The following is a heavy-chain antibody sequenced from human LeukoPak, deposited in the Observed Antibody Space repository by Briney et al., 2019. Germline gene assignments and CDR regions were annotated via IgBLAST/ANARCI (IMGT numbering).Heavy chain of an antibody. Sequence: GGSLRLSCAASGFTFSSYGMHWVRQAPGKGLEWVAVISYDGSNKYYADSVKGRFTISRDNSKNTLYLQMNSLRAEDTAVYYCAREQWGNGMDVWGKGTTVTVSS. CDR2: ISYDGSNK. V-gene: IGHV3-30*03. D-gene: IGHD1-26*01. CDR3: AREQWGNGMDV. J-gene: IGHJ6*04. CDR1: GFTFSSYG.